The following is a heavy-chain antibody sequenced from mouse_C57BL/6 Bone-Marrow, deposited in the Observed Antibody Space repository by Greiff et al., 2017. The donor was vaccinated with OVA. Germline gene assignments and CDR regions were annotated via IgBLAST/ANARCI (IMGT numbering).Heavy chain of an antibody. CDR1: GYTFTSYG. V-gene: IGHV1-81*01. CDR2: IYPGSGNT. D-gene: IGHD1-1*01. CDR3: ARGDYGRSYAVDY. J-gene: IGHJ2*01. Sequence: QVQLQQSGAELARPGASVKLSCKASGYTFTSYGISWVKQRTGQGLEWIGEIYPGSGNTYYTEKFKGQATLTADKSSSTAYMELRSLTSEDSAVYVCARGDYGRSYAVDYWGQGTTLTVSS.